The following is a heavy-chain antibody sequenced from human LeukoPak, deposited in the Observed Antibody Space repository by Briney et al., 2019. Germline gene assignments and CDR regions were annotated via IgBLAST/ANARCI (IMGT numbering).Heavy chain of an antibody. Sequence: GGSLTLSSAASGFTFNSYGMTWVRQAPGQGLEWVSGISGRDDSTFYADSVKGRLTISRDNSKDTLFLQLNSLRVEDTAVYYCAKETLGLGYYVSTGNDYWGQGTLVTVSS. D-gene: IGHD3-16*01. J-gene: IGHJ4*02. CDR1: GFTFNSYG. CDR3: AKETLGLGYYVSTGNDY. CDR2: ISGRDDST. V-gene: IGHV3-23*01.